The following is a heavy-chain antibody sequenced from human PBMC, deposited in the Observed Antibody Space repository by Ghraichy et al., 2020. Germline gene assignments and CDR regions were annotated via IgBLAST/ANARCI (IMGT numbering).Heavy chain of an antibody. D-gene: IGHD3-10*01. CDR3: ASRPRGLGNYYYYYMDV. Sequence: SETLSLTCAVSGYSISSGYYWGWIRQPPGKGLEWIGSIYHSGSTYYNPSLMSRVTISVDTSKNQFSLKLSSVTAADTAVYYCASRPRGLGNYYYYYMDVWGKGTTVTVSS. V-gene: IGHV4-38-2*01. CDR2: IYHSGST. CDR1: GYSISSGYY. J-gene: IGHJ6*03.